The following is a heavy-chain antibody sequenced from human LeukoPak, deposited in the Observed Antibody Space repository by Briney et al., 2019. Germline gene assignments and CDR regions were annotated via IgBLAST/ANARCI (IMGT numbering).Heavy chain of an antibody. D-gene: IGHD1-26*01. V-gene: IGHV3-7*01. Sequence: GGSLRLSCVASGFTFSSYWMSWVRQAPGKGLEWVANIKQDGSEKYYVDSVKGRFTISRDNAKNSLYLQMNSLRAEDTAVCYCARDKWEPRNAFDIWGQGTMVTVSS. J-gene: IGHJ3*02. CDR3: ARDKWEPRNAFDI. CDR1: GFTFSSYW. CDR2: IKQDGSEK.